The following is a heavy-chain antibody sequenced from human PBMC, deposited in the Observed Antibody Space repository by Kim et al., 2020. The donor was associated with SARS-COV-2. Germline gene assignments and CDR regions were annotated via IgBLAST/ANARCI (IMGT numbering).Heavy chain of an antibody. CDR2: ISGSGGST. V-gene: IGHV3-23*01. J-gene: IGHJ6*02. D-gene: IGHD3-10*01. CDR3: AKDLTQVVRGVIDLYYYGMDG. CDR1: GFTFSSYA. Sequence: GGSLRLSCAASGFTFSSYAMSWVRQAPGKGLEWVSAISGSGGSTYYADSVKGRFTISRDNSKNTLYLQMNSLRAEDTAVYYCAKDLTQVVRGVIDLYYYGMDGWGQGTTVTVSS.